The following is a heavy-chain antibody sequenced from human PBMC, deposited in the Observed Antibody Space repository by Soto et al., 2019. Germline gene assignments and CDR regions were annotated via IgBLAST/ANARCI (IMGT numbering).Heavy chain of an antibody. CDR2: INHSGST. CDR1: GGSFSGYY. CDR3: ARGVAAAGLYYYYGMDV. V-gene: IGHV4-34*01. J-gene: IGHJ6*02. D-gene: IGHD6-13*01. Sequence: SETLSLTCAVYGGSFSGYYWSWIRQPPGKGLEWIGEINHSGSTNYNPSLKSRVTISVDTSKDQFSLKLSSVTAADTAVYYCARGVAAAGLYYYYGMDVWGQGTTVTVSS.